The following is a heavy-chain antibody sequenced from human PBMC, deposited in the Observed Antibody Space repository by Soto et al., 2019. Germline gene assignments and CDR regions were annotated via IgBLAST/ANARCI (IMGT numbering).Heavy chain of an antibody. CDR3: ARGLTTVIASYYYYGMDV. V-gene: IGHV1-46*01. J-gene: IGHJ6*02. D-gene: IGHD4-4*01. CDR2: INPSGGST. CDR1: GYTFTSYY. Sequence: GASVKVSCKASGYTFTSYYLHWVRQAPGQGLEWMGIINPSGGSTNYAQKFQGRVTMTRDTSTSTVYMELSSLRSEDTAVYYCARGLTTVIASYYYYGMDVWGQGTTVTVSS.